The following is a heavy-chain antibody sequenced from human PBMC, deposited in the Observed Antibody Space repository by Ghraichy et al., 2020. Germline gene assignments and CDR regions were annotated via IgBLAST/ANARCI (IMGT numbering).Heavy chain of an antibody. CDR3: AGGYGSGIPRWDY. CDR1: GGSISSYY. J-gene: IGHJ4*02. CDR2: IYYSGST. Sequence: SQTLSLTCTVSGGSISSYYWSWIRQPPGKGLEWIGYIYYSGSTNYNPSLKSRVTISVDTSKNQFSLKLSSVTAADTAVYYCAGGYGSGIPRWDYWGQGTLVTVSS. D-gene: IGHD3-10*01. V-gene: IGHV4-59*01.